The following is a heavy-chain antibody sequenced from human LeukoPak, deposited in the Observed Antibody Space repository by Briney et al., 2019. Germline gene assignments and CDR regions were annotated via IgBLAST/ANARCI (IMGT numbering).Heavy chain of an antibody. CDR3: ARATSGWFDP. CDR2: INHSGST. V-gene: IGHV4-34*09. CDR1: GGSFSGYY. D-gene: IGHD3-10*01. J-gene: IGHJ5*02. Sequence: SETLSLTCAVYGGSFSGYYWSWIRQPPGKGLEWIGEINHSGSTNYNPSLKSRVTISVDTSKNQFSLKLGSVTAADTAVYYCARATSGWFDPWGQGTLVTVSS.